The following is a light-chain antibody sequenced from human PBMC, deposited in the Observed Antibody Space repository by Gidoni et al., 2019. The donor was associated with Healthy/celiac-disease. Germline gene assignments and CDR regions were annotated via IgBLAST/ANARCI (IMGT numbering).Light chain of an antibody. CDR2: AAS. V-gene: IGKV1-39*01. J-gene: IGKJ3*01. Sequence: DIQMTQAPSSRSASVGDRVTITCRASQIISSYLNWYQQTPGKATMLLIYAASSLQSGVPSRFSGSCSVTDSTLTISRLPPEDFASYYCQQCYSTPFTFGPGTKVDIK. CDR1: QIISSY. CDR3: QQCYSTPFT.